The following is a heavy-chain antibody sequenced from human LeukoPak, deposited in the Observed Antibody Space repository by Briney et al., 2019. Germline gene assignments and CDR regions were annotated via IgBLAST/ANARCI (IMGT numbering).Heavy chain of an antibody. J-gene: IGHJ6*02. CDR2: ISYDGSNK. CDR1: GFTFSSYA. V-gene: IGHV3-30-3*01. D-gene: IGHD3-3*01. CDR3: ARDRSGYPYYYYYYGMDV. Sequence: GGSLRLSCAASGFTFSSYAMHRVRQAPGKGLEWVAVISYDGSNKYYADSVKGRFTISRDNSKNTLYLQMNSLRAEDTAVYYCARDRSGYPYYYYYYGMDVWGQGTTVTVSS.